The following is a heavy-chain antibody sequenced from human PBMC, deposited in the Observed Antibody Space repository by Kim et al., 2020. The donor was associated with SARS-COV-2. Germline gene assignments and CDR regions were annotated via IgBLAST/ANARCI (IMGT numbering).Heavy chain of an antibody. J-gene: IGHJ4*02. Sequence: GGSLRLSCAASGFTFSNAWMSWVRQAPGKGLEWVGRIKSKTDGGTTDYAAPVKGRFTISRDDSKNTLYLQMNSLKTEDTAVYYCTTDSPVRYYRPVYWGQGTLVTVSS. D-gene: IGHD3-22*01. V-gene: IGHV3-15*01. CDR2: IKSKTDGGTT. CDR1: GFTFSNAW. CDR3: TTDSPVRYYRPVY.